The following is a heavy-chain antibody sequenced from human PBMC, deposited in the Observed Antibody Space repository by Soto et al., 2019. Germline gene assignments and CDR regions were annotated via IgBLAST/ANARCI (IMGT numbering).Heavy chain of an antibody. Sequence: QVQLVQSGAEVKKPGSSVKVSCKASGGTFSSYAISWVRQAPGQGLEWMGGIIPIFGTANYAQKFQGRVTITANKSTSTAYMELSSLRSEDTAVYYCASDYYDSSGYYGGMDVWGQGTTVTVSS. CDR2: IIPIFGTA. J-gene: IGHJ6*02. CDR3: ASDYYDSSGYYGGMDV. D-gene: IGHD3-22*01. V-gene: IGHV1-69*06. CDR1: GGTFSSYA.